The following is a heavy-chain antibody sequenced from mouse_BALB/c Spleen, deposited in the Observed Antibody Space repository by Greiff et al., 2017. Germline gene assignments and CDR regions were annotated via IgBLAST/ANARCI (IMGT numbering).Heavy chain of an antibody. J-gene: IGHJ2*01. D-gene: IGHD4-1*01. CDR2: IRLKSNNYAT. Sequence: EVKLMESGGGLVQPGGSMKLSCVASGFTFSNYWMNWVRQSPEKGLEWVAEIRLKSNNYATHYAESVKGRFTISRDDSKSSVYLQMNNLRAEDTGIYYCTINWEGYFDYWGQGTTLTVSS. V-gene: IGHV6-6*02. CDR3: TINWEGYFDY. CDR1: GFTFSNYW.